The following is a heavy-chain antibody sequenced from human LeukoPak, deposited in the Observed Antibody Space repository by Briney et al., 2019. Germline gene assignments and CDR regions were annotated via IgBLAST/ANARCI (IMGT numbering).Heavy chain of an antibody. J-gene: IGHJ6*02. CDR3: ARAFPHSNYGYYYYGMDV. CDR2: IYYSGST. D-gene: IGHD4-11*01. Sequence: SQTLSLTCTVSGGSISSGDYSWSWIRQPPGKGLEWIGYIYYSGSTYYNPSLKSRVTISVDTSKNQFSLKLSSVTAADTAVHYCARAFPHSNYGYYYYGMDVWGQGTTVTVSS. V-gene: IGHV4-30-4*01. CDR1: GGSISSGDYS.